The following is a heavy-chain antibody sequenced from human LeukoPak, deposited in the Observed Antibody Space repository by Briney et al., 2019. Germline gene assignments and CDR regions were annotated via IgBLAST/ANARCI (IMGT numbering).Heavy chain of an antibody. V-gene: IGHV1-46*01. J-gene: IGHJ3*02. D-gene: IGHD3-22*01. Sequence: ASVKVSCKASGYTFTGYYMHWVRQAPGQGLEWMGIINPSGGSTSYAQKFQGRVTMTRDTSTSTVYMELSSLRSEDTAVYYCARRYYDSSGLYAFDIWGQGTMVTVSS. CDR3: ARRYYDSSGLYAFDI. CDR2: INPSGGST. CDR1: GYTFTGYY.